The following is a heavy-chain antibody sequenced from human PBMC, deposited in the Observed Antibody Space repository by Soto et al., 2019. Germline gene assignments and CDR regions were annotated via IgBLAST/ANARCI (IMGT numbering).Heavy chain of an antibody. Sequence: QVQVVQSGAEVKQPGASVKVSCKASGYAFPNYGLTWVRQAPGRGLEWLGWLSPNDGKTNYAQKFPGRVTMTADTSTSTAYMDLGSLRFDDTAIYYCVRGGGSNYYGLDVWGQGTAVSVSS. CDR1: GYAFPNYG. D-gene: IGHD3-16*01. V-gene: IGHV1-18*01. J-gene: IGHJ6*02. CDR3: VRGGGSNYYGLDV. CDR2: LSPNDGKT.